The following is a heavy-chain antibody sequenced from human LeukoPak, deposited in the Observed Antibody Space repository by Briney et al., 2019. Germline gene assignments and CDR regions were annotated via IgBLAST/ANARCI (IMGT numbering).Heavy chain of an antibody. J-gene: IGHJ6*03. V-gene: IGHV4-34*01. CDR2: TYHSGST. Sequence: SETLSLTCAVYGGSFSGYYLSWIRQSPGKGLEWIGETYHSGSTNYNSSLKSRVTISLDTSKNQFSLKLSSVTAADTAVYYCARRVKVNFVGLFGEDNNYYYMDVWGKGTTVTVS. CDR3: ARRVKVNFVGLFGEDNNYYYMDV. CDR1: GGSFSGYY. D-gene: IGHD3-10*02.